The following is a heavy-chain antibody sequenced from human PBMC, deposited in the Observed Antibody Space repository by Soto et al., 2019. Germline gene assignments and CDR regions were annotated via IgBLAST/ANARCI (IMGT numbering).Heavy chain of an antibody. CDR1: GFTFSNYA. Sequence: EVQLLESGGGLIQPGGSLRLSCTASGFTFSNYAMSWVRQAPGKGLEWVSAINGAGGTTNYADSVKGRFTISRDNSKNTLFLQMNSLRAEDTAVYFCAKIVCTSNCFDSWGQGTLVTVSS. CDR2: INGAGGTT. D-gene: IGHD2-8*01. J-gene: IGHJ5*01. CDR3: AKIVCTSNCFDS. V-gene: IGHV3-23*01.